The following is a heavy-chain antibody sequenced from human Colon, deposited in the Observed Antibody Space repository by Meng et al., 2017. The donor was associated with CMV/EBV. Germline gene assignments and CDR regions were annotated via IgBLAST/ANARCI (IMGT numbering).Heavy chain of an antibody. J-gene: IGHJ4*02. CDR3: AKSSDTAMVYAPFEY. Sequence: TFSSYVMGWGRQAPGKGLEWVSTISDSGGNTYYADTVKGRFTISRDNSKNTLYLQMNSLRAEETAVYYCAKSSDTAMVYAPFEYWGQGTLVTVSS. D-gene: IGHD5-18*01. V-gene: IGHV3-23*01. CDR2: ISDSGGNT. CDR1: TFSSYV.